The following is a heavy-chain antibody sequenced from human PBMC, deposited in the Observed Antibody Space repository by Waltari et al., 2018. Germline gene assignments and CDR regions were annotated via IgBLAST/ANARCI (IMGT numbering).Heavy chain of an antibody. CDR2: INHSGST. CDR3: ARGDPVVAAGD. D-gene: IGHD2-15*01. Sequence: QVQLVESGGGVVQPGRSLRLSCAASGFTFTSYGMHWVRQAPGKGLEWIGEINHSGSTNYNPSLKSRVTISVDTSKNQFSLKLSSVTAADTAVYYCARGDPVVAAGDWGQGTLVTVSS. J-gene: IGHJ4*02. CDR1: GFTFTSYG. V-gene: IGHV4-34*01.